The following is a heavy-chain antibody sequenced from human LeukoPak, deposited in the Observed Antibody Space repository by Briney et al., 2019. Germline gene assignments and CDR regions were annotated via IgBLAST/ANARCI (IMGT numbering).Heavy chain of an antibody. CDR3: ARGIVGATWGRCY. CDR1: GFTFSSYS. CDR2: ISSSSSYI. D-gene: IGHD1-26*01. Sequence: GGSLRLSCAASGFTFSSYSMNWVRQAPGKGLEWVSSISSSSSYIYYADSVKSRFTISRDNAKNSLYLQMNSLRAEDTAVYYCARGIVGATWGRCYWGQGTLVTVSS. V-gene: IGHV3-21*01. J-gene: IGHJ4*02.